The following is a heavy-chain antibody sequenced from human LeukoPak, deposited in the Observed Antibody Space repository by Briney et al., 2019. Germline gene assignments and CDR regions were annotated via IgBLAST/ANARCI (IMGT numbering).Heavy chain of an antibody. Sequence: ASVKVSCKASGYTFTSYGISWVRQAPGQGLEWMGWISAYSGNTNYAQKFQGRATMTTDTATSTAYMELRSLRSDDTAVYYCARSLTGSSWYPGGPVDYWGQGTLVTVSS. CDR1: GYTFTSYG. J-gene: IGHJ4*02. CDR2: ISAYSGNT. D-gene: IGHD6-13*01. CDR3: ARSLTGSSWYPGGPVDY. V-gene: IGHV1-18*01.